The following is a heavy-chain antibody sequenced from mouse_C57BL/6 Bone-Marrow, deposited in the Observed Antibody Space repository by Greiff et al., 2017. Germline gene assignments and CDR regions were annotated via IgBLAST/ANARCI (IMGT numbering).Heavy chain of an antibody. CDR1: GYTFTSYG. CDR3: ARDYYYGYYYAMDY. V-gene: IGHV1-81*01. Sequence: QVQLQQSGAELARPGASVKLSCKASGYTFTSYGISWVKQRTGQGLEWIGEIYPRSGNTYYNEKFKGKATLTADKSSSTAYMELRSLTSEDSAVYFGARDYYYGYYYAMDYWGQGTSVTVSS. D-gene: IGHD1-1*01. J-gene: IGHJ4*01. CDR2: IYPRSGNT.